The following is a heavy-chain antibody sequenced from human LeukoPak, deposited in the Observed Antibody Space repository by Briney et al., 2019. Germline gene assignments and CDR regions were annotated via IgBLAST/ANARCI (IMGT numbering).Heavy chain of an antibody. V-gene: IGHV3-74*01. D-gene: IGHD6-13*01. J-gene: IGHJ6*02. CDR2: INTDGSST. CDR1: GFTFSSYW. CDR3: ARDGSSSWYRYYYYYGMDV. Sequence: PGGSLRLSCAASGFTFSSYWMHWVRQAPGKGLVWVSRINTDGSSTSYADSVKGRFTISRDNAKNTLFLQMNSLRAEDTAVYYCARDGSSSWYRYYYYYGMDVWGQGTTVTVSS.